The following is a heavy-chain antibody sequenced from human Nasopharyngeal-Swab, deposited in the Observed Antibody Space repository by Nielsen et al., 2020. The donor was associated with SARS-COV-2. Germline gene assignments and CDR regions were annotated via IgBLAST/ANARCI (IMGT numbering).Heavy chain of an antibody. Sequence: ASVKVSCKVSGYTLTELSMHWVRQAPGKGLEWMGGCDPEDGETIYAQKFQGRVTMTEDTSTDTAYMELSSLRSEDTAVYYCATGAVVAATGWFDPWGQGTLVTVSS. CDR3: ATGAVVAATGWFDP. D-gene: IGHD2-15*01. CDR1: GYTLTELS. V-gene: IGHV1-24*01. CDR2: CDPEDGET. J-gene: IGHJ5*02.